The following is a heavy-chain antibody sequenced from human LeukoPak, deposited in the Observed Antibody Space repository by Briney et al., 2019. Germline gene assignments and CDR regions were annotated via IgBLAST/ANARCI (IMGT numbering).Heavy chain of an antibody. Sequence: PSETLSLTCTVSGGSISNYYWSWIRQPPGKGLEWIGYVYSSGSTNYNSSLKSRVTISVDTSKNQFSLKLSSVTAADTAVYYCARSVPDCSSTSCYWVGAFDIWGQGTMVTVSS. CDR1: GGSISNYY. J-gene: IGHJ3*02. V-gene: IGHV4-59*01. CDR3: ARSVPDCSSTSCYWVGAFDI. D-gene: IGHD2-2*01. CDR2: VYSSGST.